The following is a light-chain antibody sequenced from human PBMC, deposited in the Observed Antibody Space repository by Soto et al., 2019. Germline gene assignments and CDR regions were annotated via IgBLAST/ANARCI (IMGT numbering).Light chain of an antibody. J-gene: IGLJ1*01. CDR3: FSYTSSGTYV. Sequence: SVLTQPASVSGSPGQSITISCTGTSSDVGNYKYVSWYQQHPGKALKLMIYEVSNRPSGVSNRFSGSKSGNTASLTISGLQAEDETDYYCFSYTSSGTYVFGTGTKVTVL. CDR2: EVS. CDR1: SSDVGNYKY. V-gene: IGLV2-14*01.